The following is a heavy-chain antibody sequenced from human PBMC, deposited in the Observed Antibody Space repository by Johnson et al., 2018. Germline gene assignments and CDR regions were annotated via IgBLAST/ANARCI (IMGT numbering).Heavy chain of an antibody. Sequence: EVQLVESGGGLVQPGGSLRLSCAASGFTFDEYAMNWVRQAPGKGLEWVSGISWSSGGINYADSVRGRFLISRDNAKNSLFLQMNSLRTEDTAFYYCAKSGLEDDRTYYFDYWGQGNLVTVSS. CDR1: GFTFDEYA. J-gene: IGHJ4*02. V-gene: IGHV3-9*01. CDR3: AKSGLEDDRTYYFDY. D-gene: IGHD3-22*01. CDR2: ISWSSGGI.